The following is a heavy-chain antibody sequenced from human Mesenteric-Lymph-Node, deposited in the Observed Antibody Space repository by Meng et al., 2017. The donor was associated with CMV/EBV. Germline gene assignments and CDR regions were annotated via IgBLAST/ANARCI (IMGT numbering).Heavy chain of an antibody. V-gene: IGHV4-30-4*08. J-gene: IGHJ5*02. Sequence: LRLSCTVSGASISSSDYYWTWIRQPPGKALEWIGYISYSGTTYYNPSLKSRLTISLDTSKNQFSLNLTSVTVADTAFYYCARVRVSLLRYLGGYLDHWGQGRLVTVSS. D-gene: IGHD3-9*01. CDR2: ISYSGTT. CDR3: ARVRVSLLRYLGGYLDH. CDR1: GASISSSDYY.